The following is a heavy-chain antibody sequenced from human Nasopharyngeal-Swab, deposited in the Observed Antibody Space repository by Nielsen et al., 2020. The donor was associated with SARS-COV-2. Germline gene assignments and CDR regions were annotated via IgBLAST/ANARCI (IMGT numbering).Heavy chain of an antibody. CDR3: TLAAAERSHTGRYGMDV. Sequence: SVKVSCKASGGTFSSYAISWVRQAPGQGLEWMGGIIPIFGTANYAQKFQGRVTITADESTSTAYMELSSLRSGDTAVYYCTLAAAERSHTGRYGMDVWGQGTTVTVSS. J-gene: IGHJ6*02. D-gene: IGHD6-13*01. CDR2: IIPIFGTA. V-gene: IGHV1-69*13. CDR1: GGTFSSYA.